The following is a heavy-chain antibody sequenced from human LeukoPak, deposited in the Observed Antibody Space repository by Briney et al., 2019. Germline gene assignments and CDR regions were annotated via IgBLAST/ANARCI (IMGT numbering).Heavy chain of an antibody. V-gene: IGHV3-7*01. CDR1: GFTFSSYW. D-gene: IGHD3-10*01. J-gene: IGHJ6*02. Sequence: GGSLRLSCAASGFTFSSYWMSWVRQAPGKGVEWVANIKQDGSEKYYVDSVKGRFTISRDNAKNSLYLQMNSLRAEDTAVYYCARVVGVLLWFGELLSLGGMDVWGQGTTVTVSS. CDR2: IKQDGSEK. CDR3: ARVVGVLLWFGELLSLGGMDV.